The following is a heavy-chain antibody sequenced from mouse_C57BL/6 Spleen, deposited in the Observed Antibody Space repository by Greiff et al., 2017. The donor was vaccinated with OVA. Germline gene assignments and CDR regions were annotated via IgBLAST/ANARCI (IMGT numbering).Heavy chain of an antibody. V-gene: IGHV5-4*01. Sequence: EVKLMESGGGLVKPGGSLKLSCTASGFTFSSYAMSWVRQTPEKRLEWVATISDGGSYTYYPDNVKGRFTISRDNAKNNLYLQMSHLKAEDTAMYYCARDPGRRFDYWGQGTTLTVST. D-gene: IGHD1-1*01. CDR2: ISDGGSYT. CDR3: ARDPGRRFDY. CDR1: GFTFSSYA. J-gene: IGHJ2*01.